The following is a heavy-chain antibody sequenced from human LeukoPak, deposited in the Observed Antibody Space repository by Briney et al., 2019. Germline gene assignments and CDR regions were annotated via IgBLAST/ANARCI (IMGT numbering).Heavy chain of an antibody. J-gene: IGHJ4*02. Sequence: PSETLSLTCTVSGDSISSDDYYWSWIRQPAGKGLEWIGRFSASGNSNCNPSLKSRLTMSIDTSRNQFSLKLSSVTAADTAVYYCARGSVVRGAYFDYWGQGTLVTVSS. CDR1: GDSISSDDYY. CDR3: ARGSVVRGAYFDY. D-gene: IGHD3-10*01. V-gene: IGHV4-61*02. CDR2: FSASGNS.